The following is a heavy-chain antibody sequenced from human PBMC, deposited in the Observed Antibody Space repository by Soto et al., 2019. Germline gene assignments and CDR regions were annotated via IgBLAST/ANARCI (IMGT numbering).Heavy chain of an antibody. CDR1: GVSISRYY. Sequence: SETLSLTCTVSGVSISRYYWSWIRQPPGKGLEWLGYIYDSGTTSYNPSLKSRVTISLDTSKNQFSLKLSSVTAADTAVYYCARDMGLFDAFDIWGQGTMVTVSS. V-gene: IGHV4-59*01. J-gene: IGHJ3*02. CDR3: ARDMGLFDAFDI. CDR2: IYDSGTT. D-gene: IGHD3-10*01.